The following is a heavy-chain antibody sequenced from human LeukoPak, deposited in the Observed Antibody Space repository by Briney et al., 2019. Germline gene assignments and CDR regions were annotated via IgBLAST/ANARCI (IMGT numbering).Heavy chain of an antibody. D-gene: IGHD3-22*01. Sequence: SETLSLTRTVSGGSISSYYWSWIRQPPGKGLEWIGYIYYSGSTNYNPSLKSRVTISVDTSKNQFSLKLSSVTAADTAVYYCARESSSGGYYYFDYWGQGTLVTVSS. CDR1: GGSISSYY. V-gene: IGHV4-59*01. CDR2: IYYSGST. J-gene: IGHJ4*02. CDR3: ARESSSGGYYYFDY.